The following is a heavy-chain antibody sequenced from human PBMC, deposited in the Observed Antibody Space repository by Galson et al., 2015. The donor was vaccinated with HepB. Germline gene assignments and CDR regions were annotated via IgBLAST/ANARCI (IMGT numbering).Heavy chain of an antibody. V-gene: IGHV3-53*01. J-gene: IGHJ6*03. Sequence: SLRLSCAASGFTVSTNYMTWVRQAPGRGLEWVSITYSGGSTYYADSVKGRFTVSRDHSKNTLYLQMNSLRADDTAVYYCAREVVPTDEIYFYYYMDVWGKGTTVTVSS. D-gene: IGHD2-2*01. CDR1: GFTVSTNY. CDR3: AREVVPTDEIYFYYYMDV. CDR2: TYSGGST.